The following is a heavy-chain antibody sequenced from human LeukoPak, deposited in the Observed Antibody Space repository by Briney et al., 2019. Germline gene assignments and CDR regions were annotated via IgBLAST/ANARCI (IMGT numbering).Heavy chain of an antibody. CDR1: GFIFSSYG. Sequence: PGGSLRLSCAASGFIFSSYGMSWVRQAPGKGLEWVSAISGSGGSTYYADSVKGRFTISRDNSKNTLYLQMNSLRAEDTAVYYCATAGYSSGWYEFDYWGQGTLVTVSS. V-gene: IGHV3-23*01. CDR3: ATAGYSSGWYEFDY. J-gene: IGHJ4*02. CDR2: ISGSGGST. D-gene: IGHD6-19*01.